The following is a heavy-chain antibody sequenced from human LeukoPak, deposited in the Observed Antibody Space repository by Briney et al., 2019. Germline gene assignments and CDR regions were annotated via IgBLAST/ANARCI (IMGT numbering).Heavy chain of an antibody. CDR3: AKFVSFSYCDSSGDAFDI. D-gene: IGHD3-22*01. J-gene: IGHJ3*02. Sequence: GGSLRLSCAASGFTFSSYAMSWVRQAPGKGLEWVSAISGSGGSTYYADSVKGRFTISRDNSKNTLYLQMNSLRADDTAVYYCAKFVSFSYCDSSGDAFDIWGQGTMVTVSS. V-gene: IGHV3-23*01. CDR2: ISGSGGST. CDR1: GFTFSSYA.